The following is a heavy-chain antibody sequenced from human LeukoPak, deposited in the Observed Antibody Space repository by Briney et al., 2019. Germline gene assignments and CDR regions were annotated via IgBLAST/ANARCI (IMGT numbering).Heavy chain of an antibody. CDR2: IIPIFGTA. J-gene: IGHJ3*02. V-gene: IGHV1-69*13. Sequence: ASVKVSCKASGGTFSSYAISWVRQAPGQGLEWMGGIIPIFGTANYAQKFQGRVTITADESTSTAYMELSSLRSEDTAVYYCAHIVVVSAAKDAFDIWGQGTMVTVSS. D-gene: IGHD2-2*01. CDR1: GGTFSSYA. CDR3: AHIVVVSAAKDAFDI.